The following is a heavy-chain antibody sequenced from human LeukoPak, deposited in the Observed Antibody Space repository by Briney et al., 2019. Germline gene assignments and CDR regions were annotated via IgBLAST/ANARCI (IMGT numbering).Heavy chain of an antibody. CDR2: ISSSGSTI. V-gene: IGHV3-48*03. Sequence: GGSLRLSCAASGFTFSSYEMNWVRQAPGKGLEWVSYISSSGSTIYYADSVKGRFTISRDNAKNSLYLQMNSLRAEDTAVYYCARCREAALYYYYYYMDVWGKGTTVTVSS. J-gene: IGHJ6*03. CDR1: GFTFSSYE. D-gene: IGHD6-13*01. CDR3: ARCREAALYYYYYYMDV.